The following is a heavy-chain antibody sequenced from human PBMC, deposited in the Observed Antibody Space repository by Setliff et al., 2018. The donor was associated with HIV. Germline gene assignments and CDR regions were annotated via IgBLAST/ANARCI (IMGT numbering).Heavy chain of an antibody. CDR3: SRSGGKCTSTRCLRTYFDY. CDR2: IYPGDSEI. CDR1: GYSFTSFW. D-gene: IGHD2-2*01. V-gene: IGHV5-51*01. J-gene: IGHJ4*02. Sequence: GESLKIPCKASGYSFTSFWSGWVRQLPGKGLDWMGIIYPGDSEIGYSPSFQGQVAISADKSISTAYLQWSSLKASDTALYYWSRSGGKCTSTRCLRTYFDYWGQGTLVTVSS.